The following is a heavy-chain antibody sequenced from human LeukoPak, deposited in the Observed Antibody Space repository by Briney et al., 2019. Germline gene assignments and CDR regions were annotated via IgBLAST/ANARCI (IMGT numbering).Heavy chain of an antibody. Sequence: SETLSLTCTVSGGSISSYYWSWIRQPPGKGLEWIGYIYYSGTTNYNPYLKSRVTISVDTSNNQFSMKLRSVTAADTAVYYRARGGWSAFDIWGQGTMVTVSS. V-gene: IGHV4-59*01. CDR1: GGSISSYY. J-gene: IGHJ3*02. CDR3: ARGGWSAFDI. D-gene: IGHD3-10*01. CDR2: IYYSGTT.